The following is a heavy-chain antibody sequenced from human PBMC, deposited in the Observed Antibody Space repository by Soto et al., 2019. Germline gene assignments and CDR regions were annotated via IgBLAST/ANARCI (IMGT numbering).Heavy chain of an antibody. CDR2: IKTKVESYAT. CDR3: TRRYCSGGGCYSDFDY. V-gene: IGHV3-73*01. J-gene: IGHJ4*02. CDR1: GFTLSGFD. D-gene: IGHD2-15*01. Sequence: EVQLVESGGGLVQSGGSLKLSCAASGFTLSGFDIHWVRQASGEGLEWVGRIKTKVESYATELAASVKGRFTISRDDPKNTAYLEMNSLKTEDTAVYYCTRRYCSGGGCYSDFDYWGQGTLVTVSS.